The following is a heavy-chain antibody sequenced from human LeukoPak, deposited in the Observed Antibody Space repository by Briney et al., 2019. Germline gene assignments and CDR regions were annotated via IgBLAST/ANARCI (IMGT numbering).Heavy chain of an antibody. CDR3: AKDQTRINTAFDY. J-gene: IGHJ4*02. D-gene: IGHD2/OR15-2a*01. CDR1: GFAFSTYA. CDR2: ISGGGGSI. V-gene: IGHV3-23*01. Sequence: PGGSLRLFCAASGFAFSTYAMSWVRQAPGKGLEWVSAISGGGGSIYYADSVKGRFTISRDNSKNTLYLQMNSLRAEDSPVYYCAKDQTRINTAFDYWGQGALVTVSS.